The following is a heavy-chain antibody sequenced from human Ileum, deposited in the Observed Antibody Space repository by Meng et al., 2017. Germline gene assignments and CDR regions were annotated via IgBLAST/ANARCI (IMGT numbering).Heavy chain of an antibody. D-gene: IGHD7-27*01. Sequence: QVHLQQSGPGLVRPAETLSLTCSFYGDSVSSGSYYWNWIRPSAGKGLEWIGYINYSGTAYYNASLGSRVSMSIDTSKNQFSLKLTSVTAADTAVYYCTRDQTSNGWGSFDSWGQGTLVTVSS. V-gene: IGHV4-61*01. J-gene: IGHJ4*02. CDR2: INYSGTA. CDR1: GDSVSSGSYY. CDR3: TRDQTSNGWGSFDS.